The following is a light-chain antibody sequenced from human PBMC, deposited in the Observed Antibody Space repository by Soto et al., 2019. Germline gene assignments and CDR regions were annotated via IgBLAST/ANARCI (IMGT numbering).Light chain of an antibody. CDR2: AAS. Sequence: DIQMTQSPSSLSASVGDRVTISCRASQSISTYLNWYQQKPGKGPRVLIYAASSLQSGVPSRFSGSGSGTDFTLTINTLQPADFATYYCQQSHSWTFGQGTMVEI. CDR1: QSISTY. J-gene: IGKJ1*01. V-gene: IGKV1-39*01. CDR3: QQSHSWT.